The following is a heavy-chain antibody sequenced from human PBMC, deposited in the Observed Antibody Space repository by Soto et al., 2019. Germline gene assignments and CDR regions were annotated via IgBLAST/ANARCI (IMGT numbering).Heavy chain of an antibody. CDR3: ARQRGKILSRQGPYGMDV. CDR2: IYPDDSDT. D-gene: IGHD2-15*01. CDR1: GYTFSTSW. V-gene: IGHV5-51*01. J-gene: IGHJ6*02. Sequence: XEPLNLYWECSGYTFSTSWLALVLQMPGKGLEWMGIIYPDDSDTRYSPSFQGQVTFSADKSIRTAYLQWRSLKASDTAMYYCARQRGKILSRQGPYGMDVWGQGTPVTVS.